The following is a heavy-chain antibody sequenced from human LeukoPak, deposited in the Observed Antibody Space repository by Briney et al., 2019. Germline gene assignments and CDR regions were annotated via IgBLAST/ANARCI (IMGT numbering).Heavy chain of an antibody. CDR1: GYTFTSYG. J-gene: IGHJ4*02. V-gene: IGHV1-18*01. CDR2: ISAYNVNT. Sequence: ASVKVSCMASGYTFTSYGISWVRQAPGQGLECRGWISAYNVNTNYAQKLQGRVTMTTDTSTSTAYMELRSLRSDDTAVYYCARAEDSSGYYSFDYWGQGTLVTVSS. CDR3: ARAEDSSGYYSFDY. D-gene: IGHD3-22*01.